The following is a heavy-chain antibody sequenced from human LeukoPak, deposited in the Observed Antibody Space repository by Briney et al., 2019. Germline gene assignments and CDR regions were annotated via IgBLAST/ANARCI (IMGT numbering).Heavy chain of an antibody. CDR1: GYTFTSYD. CDR2: INPNSGGT. J-gene: IGHJ3*02. CDR3: ARDRSEYDFWSGYRPDAFDI. D-gene: IGHD3-3*01. Sequence: ASVKVSCKASGYTFTSYDINWVRQATGQGLEWMGWINPNSGGTNYAQKSQGRVTMTRDTSISTAYMELSRLRSDDTAVYYCARDRSEYDFWSGYRPDAFDIWGQGTMVTVSS. V-gene: IGHV1-2*02.